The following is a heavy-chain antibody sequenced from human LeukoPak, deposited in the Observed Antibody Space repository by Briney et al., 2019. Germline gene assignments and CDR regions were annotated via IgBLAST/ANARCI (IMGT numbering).Heavy chain of an antibody. CDR2: FDPEDGET. CDR3: ASPNTYYYDSSGLLNWFDP. J-gene: IGHJ5*02. V-gene: IGHV1-24*01. D-gene: IGHD3-22*01. CDR1: GYTLTELS. Sequence: ASVKVSCKVSGYTLTELSMHWVRQAPGKGLEWMGGFDPEDGETIYAQKFQGRVTMTEDTSTDTAYMELSSLRSEDTAVYYCASPNTYYYDSSGLLNWFDPWGQGTLVTVSS.